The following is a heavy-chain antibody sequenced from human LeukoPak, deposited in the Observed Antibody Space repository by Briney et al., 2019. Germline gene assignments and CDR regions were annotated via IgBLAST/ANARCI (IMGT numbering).Heavy chain of an antibody. J-gene: IGHJ4*02. D-gene: IGHD6-25*01. CDR3: AKVGFSDY. CDR1: GFTFSSYE. Sequence: HAGGSLRLSCAASGFTFSSYEMNWVRQAPGKGLEWVSYISTSGSTIYYADSVKGRFTISRDNSKNTVYLQMNSLRAEDTAVYYCAKVGFSDYWGQGTLVTVSS. V-gene: IGHV3-48*03. CDR2: ISTSGSTI.